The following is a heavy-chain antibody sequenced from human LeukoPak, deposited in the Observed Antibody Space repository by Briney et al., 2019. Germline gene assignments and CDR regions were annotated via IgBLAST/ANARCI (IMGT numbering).Heavy chain of an antibody. Sequence: PGGSLRLSCAASGFMFDTYAMNWVRQAPGKGLEWVSYISQSGDAKYYAGSVKGRFTISRDNARNSLYLQMNSLRAEDTAIYYCTTQDLVVVPAASHYFDYWGQGILIIVSA. CDR2: ISQSGDAK. J-gene: IGHJ4*02. CDR3: TTQDLVVVPAASHYFDY. D-gene: IGHD2-15*01. CDR1: GFMFDTYA. V-gene: IGHV3-48*03.